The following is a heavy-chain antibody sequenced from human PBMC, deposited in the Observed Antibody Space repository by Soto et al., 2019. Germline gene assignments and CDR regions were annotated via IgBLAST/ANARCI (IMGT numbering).Heavy chain of an antibody. CDR3: TTDPHYGDHPPAEYFQH. CDR1: GFTFSNSW. Sequence: PGGSLRLSCAASGFTFSNSWMSWVRQAPGKGLEWVGRIKSKTDGGTTDYAAPVKGRFTISRDDSKNTLYLQMNSLKTEDTAVYFCTTDPHYGDHPPAEYFQHWGQGTLVTVSS. J-gene: IGHJ1*01. V-gene: IGHV3-15*01. CDR2: IKSKTDGGTT. D-gene: IGHD4-17*01.